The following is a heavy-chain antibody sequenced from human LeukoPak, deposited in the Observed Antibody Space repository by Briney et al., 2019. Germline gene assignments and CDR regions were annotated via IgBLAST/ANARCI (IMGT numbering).Heavy chain of an antibody. Sequence: SVKVSCKASGGTFSSYAISWVRQAPGQGLEWMGGIIPIFGTANYAQKFQGRVTITTDESTSTAYMELSSLRSEDTAVYYCAILGSGYCSGGSCLPTLDYWGQGTLVTVSS. J-gene: IGHJ4*02. CDR1: GGTFSSYA. V-gene: IGHV1-69*05. CDR2: IIPIFGTA. CDR3: AILGSGYCSGGSCLPTLDY. D-gene: IGHD2-15*01.